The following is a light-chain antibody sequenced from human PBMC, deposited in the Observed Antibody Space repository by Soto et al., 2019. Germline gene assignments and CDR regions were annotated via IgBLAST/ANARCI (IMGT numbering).Light chain of an antibody. J-gene: IGKJ5*01. CDR2: GVS. Sequence: EIVLTQSPGTLSLSPGERATLSCRASQSVIGRQLAWYQHKPGQAPRLLIYGVSSRATGIPDRFTGSGSGTDFTLTISRLEPEDFAVFYCQVYGPSPPITFGQGTRLESK. CDR1: QSVIGRQ. CDR3: QVYGPSPPIT. V-gene: IGKV3-20*01.